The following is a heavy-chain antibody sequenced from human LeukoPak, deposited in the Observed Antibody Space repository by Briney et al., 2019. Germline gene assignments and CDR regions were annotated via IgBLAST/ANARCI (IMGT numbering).Heavy chain of an antibody. V-gene: IGHV3-23*01. CDR3: AKDKLGIAEGDAFDI. CDR2: ISGSGGST. Sequence: GGSLRLSCAASGFAFSSYAMSWVRPAPGKGLEWVSAISGSGGSTYYADSVKGRFTISRDNSKNTLYLQMNSLRAEDTAVYYCAKDKLGIAEGDAFDIWGQGTMVTVSS. J-gene: IGHJ3*02. CDR1: GFAFSSYA. D-gene: IGHD7-27*01.